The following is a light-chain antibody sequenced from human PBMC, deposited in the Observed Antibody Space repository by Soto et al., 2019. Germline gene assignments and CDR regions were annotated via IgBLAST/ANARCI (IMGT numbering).Light chain of an antibody. CDR2: DVS. V-gene: IGLV2-14*01. Sequence: QSVLTQPASVSGSPGQSITISCTGTSSDVGGYNYVSWYQQHPGKAPKLMIYDVSNRPSGVSNRFSGSKSGNTASLTISGLQAEDEADYYCSSYTSSITVVFGGGTKLTDL. CDR1: SSDVGGYNY. CDR3: SSYTSSITVV. J-gene: IGLJ2*01.